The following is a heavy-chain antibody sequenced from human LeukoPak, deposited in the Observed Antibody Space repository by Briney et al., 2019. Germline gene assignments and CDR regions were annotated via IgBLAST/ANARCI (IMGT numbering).Heavy chain of an antibody. J-gene: IGHJ4*02. CDR2: IWYDGSNK. V-gene: IGHV3-33*01. CDR1: GFTFSSYG. Sequence: GRSLRLSCAASGFTFSSYGMHWVRQAPGKGLEWVAVIWYDGSNKYYADSVKGRFTISRDNSKNTLHLQMNSLRAEDTAVYYCARDRGSYYDSSGYYQLGYWGQGTLVTVSS. CDR3: ARDRGSYYDSSGYYQLGY. D-gene: IGHD3-22*01.